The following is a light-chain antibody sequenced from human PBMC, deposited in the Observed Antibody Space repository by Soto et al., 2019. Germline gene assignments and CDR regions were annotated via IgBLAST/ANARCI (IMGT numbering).Light chain of an antibody. CDR1: QSVSRSY. J-gene: IGKJ2*01. V-gene: IGKV3-20*01. CDR3: QQYGSSTYT. Sequence: EIVLTQSPGTVSLSPGERPTLSCRASQSVSRSYLAWYQLKPGQAPRLLIYGASSRTTGIPDRFSGSGSGTDFTLTISRLEPEDFAVYYCQQYGSSTYTFGQGTKLEIK. CDR2: GAS.